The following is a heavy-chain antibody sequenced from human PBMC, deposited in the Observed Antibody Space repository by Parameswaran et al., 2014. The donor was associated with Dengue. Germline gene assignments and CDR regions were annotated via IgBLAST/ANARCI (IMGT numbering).Heavy chain of an antibody. J-gene: IGHJ4*02. CDR2: IYSGGST. CDR3: ARDWYKLGHDY. V-gene: IGHV3-66*01. Sequence: RWIRQPPGKGLEWVSVIYSGGSTYYADSVKGRFTISRDNSKNTLYLQMNSLRAEDTAVYYCARDWYKLGHDYWGQGTLVTVSS. D-gene: IGHD7-27*01.